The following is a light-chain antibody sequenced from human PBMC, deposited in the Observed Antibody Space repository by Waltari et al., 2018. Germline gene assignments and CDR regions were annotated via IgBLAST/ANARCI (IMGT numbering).Light chain of an antibody. CDR1: SSNTGSNY. Sequence: QSVLTQPPSASGTPGPRVTISCSGSSSNTGSNYVYWYQQPPGTAPNLLSYRNNQRPSGVPDRFSGSKSGTSASLAISGLRSEDEADYYCAAWDDSLSGRVFGGGTKLTVL. J-gene: IGLJ3*02. CDR3: AAWDDSLSGRV. V-gene: IGLV1-47*01. CDR2: RNN.